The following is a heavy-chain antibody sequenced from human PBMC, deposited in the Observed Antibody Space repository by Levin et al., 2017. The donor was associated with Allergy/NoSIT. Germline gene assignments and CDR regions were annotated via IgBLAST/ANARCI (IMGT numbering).Heavy chain of an antibody. CDR3: ARGGGGNSPRSYYFDY. CDR2: ISSSGSTI. J-gene: IGHJ4*02. D-gene: IGHD4-23*01. CDR1: GFTFSSYE. V-gene: IGHV3-48*03. Sequence: GGSLRLSCAASGFTFSSYEMNWVRQAPGKGLEWVSYISSSGSTIYYADSVKGRFTISRDNAKNSLYLQMNSLRAEDTAVYYCARGGGGNSPRSYYFDYWGQGTLVTVSS.